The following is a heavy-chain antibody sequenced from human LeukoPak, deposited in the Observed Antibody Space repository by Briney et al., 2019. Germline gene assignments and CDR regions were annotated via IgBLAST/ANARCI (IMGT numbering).Heavy chain of an antibody. CDR1: GYTFTGYF. CDR2: INPNSGDA. CDR3: ARDERYDSSGYPFDY. Sequence: ASVKVSCKASGYTFTGYFMHWVRQAPGRGLEWMGWINPNSGDANYAQKFQGRVTMTRDTSISTACMELSRLRSDDTAVYYCARDERYDSSGYPFDYWGQGTLVTVSS. J-gene: IGHJ4*02. V-gene: IGHV1-2*02. D-gene: IGHD3-22*01.